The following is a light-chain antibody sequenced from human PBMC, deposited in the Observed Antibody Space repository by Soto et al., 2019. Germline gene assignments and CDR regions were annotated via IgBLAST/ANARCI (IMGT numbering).Light chain of an antibody. CDR2: AAS. V-gene: IGKV1-39*01. CDR1: QSISSY. Sequence: DIQMTQSPSSLSSSVGDRVTITCRASQSISSYFNWYQQKPGKPPKLLIFAASSLQSGVPSRFSGSGSGTDFTLTISSLQPEDFATYYCQQSYSTPWTFGQGTKVEIK. J-gene: IGKJ1*01. CDR3: QQSYSTPWT.